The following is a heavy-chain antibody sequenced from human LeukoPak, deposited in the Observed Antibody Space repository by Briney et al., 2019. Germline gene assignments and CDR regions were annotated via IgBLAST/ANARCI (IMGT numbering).Heavy chain of an antibody. J-gene: IGHJ4*02. CDR2: INTNTGNP. D-gene: IGHD3-9*01. Sequence: ASVKVSCKASGYTFTSYAMNWVRQAPGQGLEWMGWINTNTGNPTYAQGFTGRFVFSLDTSVSTAYLQISSLKAEDTAVYYCARGESYYDILTGYFTPYFDYWGQGTLVTVSS. CDR3: ARGESYYDILTGYFTPYFDY. V-gene: IGHV7-4-1*02. CDR1: GYTFTSYA.